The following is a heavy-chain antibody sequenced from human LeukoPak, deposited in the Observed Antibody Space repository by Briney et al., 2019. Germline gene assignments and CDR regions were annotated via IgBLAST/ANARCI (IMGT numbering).Heavy chain of an antibody. Sequence: PSETLSLTCTVSGGSISSYYWSWIRQPPGKGLEWIGYIYYSGSTNYSPSLKSRVTISVDTSKNQFSLKLSSVTAADTAVYYCARDKRYSYGFGNFDPWGQGTLVTVSS. D-gene: IGHD5-18*01. CDR3: ARDKRYSYGFGNFDP. CDR1: GGSISSYY. CDR2: IYYSGST. V-gene: IGHV4-59*01. J-gene: IGHJ5*02.